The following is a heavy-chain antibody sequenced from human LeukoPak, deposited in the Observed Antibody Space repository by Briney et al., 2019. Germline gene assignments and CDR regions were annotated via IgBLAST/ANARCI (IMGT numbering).Heavy chain of an antibody. Sequence: SETLSLTCTVYGGSFSGYYWSWIRQPPGKGQEWIGEINHSGSTNYNPSLKSRVTISVDTSKNQFSLKLSSVTAADTAVYYCARGFGSGSYYNYWGQGTLVTVSS. V-gene: IGHV4-34*01. J-gene: IGHJ4*02. CDR2: INHSGST. CDR1: GGSFSGYY. CDR3: ARGFGSGSYYNY. D-gene: IGHD3-10*01.